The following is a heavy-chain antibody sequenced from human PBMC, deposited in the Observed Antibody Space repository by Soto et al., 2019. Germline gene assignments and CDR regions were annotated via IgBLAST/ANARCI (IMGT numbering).Heavy chain of an antibody. D-gene: IGHD2-21*01. Sequence: PSETLSLTCTVYDGSFSPSFCSWMRQQPGKGLEWIAYIYYSGDTYYNPSLKSRVTMSVDPSENQFSLRLTSVTAADTAVYFCARGGDAAKSGYWGPGTLVTVS. CDR2: IYYSGDT. CDR3: ARGGDAAKSGY. V-gene: IGHV4-30-4*08. CDR1: DGSFSPSF. J-gene: IGHJ4*02.